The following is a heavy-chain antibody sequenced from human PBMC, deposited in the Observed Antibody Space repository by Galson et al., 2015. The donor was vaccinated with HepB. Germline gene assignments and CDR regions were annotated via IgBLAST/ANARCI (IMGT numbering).Heavy chain of an antibody. CDR3: ARDHFDYSNAIYYFDS. Sequence: SLRLSCAASGFTFSSYAMSWVRQAPGKGLEWVSSISGRGGNTYYADSVKGRFTISRDNSKNTLYLQMNSLRAEDTAVYFCARDHFDYSNAIYYFDSWGQGTLVTVSS. CDR1: GFTFSSYA. D-gene: IGHD4-11*01. CDR2: ISGRGGNT. J-gene: IGHJ4*02. V-gene: IGHV3-23*01.